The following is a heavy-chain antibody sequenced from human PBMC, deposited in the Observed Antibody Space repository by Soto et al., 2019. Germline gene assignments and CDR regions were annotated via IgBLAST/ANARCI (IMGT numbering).Heavy chain of an antibody. D-gene: IGHD3-10*01. CDR1: GDSFTTYW. CDR3: ARVEVARGVHLRDFHYRKFYP. Sequence: PGESLKISCKAYGDSFTTYWVAWVRQIPGKGLEWMGIIYPGDSDTVYSPSFQGQVTISADKSISTAYLQWSSLKASDTAMFYCARVEVARGVHLRDFHYRKFYPWGQGTLVTVSS. J-gene: IGHJ5*02. CDR2: IYPGDSDT. V-gene: IGHV5-51*01.